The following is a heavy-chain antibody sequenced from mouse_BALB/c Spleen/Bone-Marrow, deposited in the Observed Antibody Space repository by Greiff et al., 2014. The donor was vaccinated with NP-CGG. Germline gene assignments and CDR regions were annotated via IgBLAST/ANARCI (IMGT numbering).Heavy chain of an antibody. CDR1: GFTFSSYA. D-gene: IGHD1-1*01. CDR2: ISRGGTT. CDR3: ARNYYGTFAY. Sequence: EVQLEESGGGLVKPGGSLKLSCAASGFTFSSYAMSWVRQTPVKRLEWVASISRGGTTYYPGSVKGRFTISRYNARNILYLQMSGLRSEDTAMYYCARNYYGTFAYWGQGTLVTVSA. J-gene: IGHJ3*01. V-gene: IGHV5-6-5*01.